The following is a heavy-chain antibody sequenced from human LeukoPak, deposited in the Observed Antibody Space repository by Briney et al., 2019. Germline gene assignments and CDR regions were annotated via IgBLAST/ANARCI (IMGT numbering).Heavy chain of an antibody. CDR2: ITYTDVNT. D-gene: IGHD6-25*01. V-gene: IGHV3-23*01. CDR1: GFTFSNYA. Sequence: GGSLRLSCAASGFTFSNYAMSWVRQAPGKGVEWVSSITYTDVNTYYADSVKGRLTISRDNSKDTLCMQMNSLRAEDTAVYYCAKHSGYISDWIDYWGQGTLVTVSS. CDR3: AKHSGYISDWIDY. J-gene: IGHJ4*02.